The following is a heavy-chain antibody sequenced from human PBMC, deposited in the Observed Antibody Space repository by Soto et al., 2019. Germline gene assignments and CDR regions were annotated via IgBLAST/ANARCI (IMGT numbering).Heavy chain of an antibody. J-gene: IGHJ6*02. V-gene: IGHV1-69*01. CDR2: IIPIFGTA. D-gene: IGHD2-15*01. CDR1: GGTFSSYA. CDR3: AALYCSGGSCHSGYYGMDV. Sequence: QVQLVQSGAEVKKPGSSVKVSCKASGGTFSSYAISWVRQAPGQGLEWMGGIIPIFGTANYAQKFQGRVMITADESTSTAYMELSSLRSEVTAVYYCAALYCSGGSCHSGYYGMDVWGQGTTVTVSS.